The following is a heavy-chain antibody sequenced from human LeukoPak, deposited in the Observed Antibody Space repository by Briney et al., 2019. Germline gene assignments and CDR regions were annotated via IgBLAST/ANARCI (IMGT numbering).Heavy chain of an antibody. CDR3: AHSILFARIAAAVTFDY. CDR2: IYWDDDK. D-gene: IGHD6-13*01. CDR1: GFSLSTSGVG. J-gene: IGHJ4*02. V-gene: IGHV2-5*02. Sequence: SGPTLVNPTQTLTLTCTFSGFSLSTSGVGVGWIRQPPGKALEWLALIYWDDDKRYSPSLKSRLTITKDTSKNQVVLTMTNMDPVDTATYYCAHSILFARIAAAVTFDYWGQGTLVTVSS.